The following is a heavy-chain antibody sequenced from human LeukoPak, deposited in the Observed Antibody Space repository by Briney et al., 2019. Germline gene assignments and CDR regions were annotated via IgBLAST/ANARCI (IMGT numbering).Heavy chain of an antibody. V-gene: IGHV3-33*08. CDR1: GFTFSSYG. CDR2: IWYDGSNK. J-gene: IGHJ5*02. Sequence: GSLRLSFAASGFTFSSYGMHWVRQAPGKGLEWVAVIWYDGSNKYYADSVKGRFTISRDNSKNTLYLQMNSLRAEDTAVYYCAREDYYDTYNWFDPWGQGTLVTVSS. CDR3: AREDYYDTYNWFDP. D-gene: IGHD3-22*01.